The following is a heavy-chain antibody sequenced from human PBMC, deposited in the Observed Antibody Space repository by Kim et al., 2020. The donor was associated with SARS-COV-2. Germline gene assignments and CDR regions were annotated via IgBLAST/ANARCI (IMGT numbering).Heavy chain of an antibody. D-gene: IGHD3-16*02. CDR3: ARQVGYRDYYYYYYMDV. V-gene: IGHV4-4*02. J-gene: IGHJ6*03. Sequence: SETLSLTCAVSGGSISSSNWWSWVRQPPGKGLEWIGEIYHSGSTNYNPSLKSRVTISVDKSKNQFSLKLSSVTAADTAVYYCARQVGYRDYYYYYYMDVWGKGTTVTVSS. CDR1: GGSISSSNW. CDR2: IYHSGST.